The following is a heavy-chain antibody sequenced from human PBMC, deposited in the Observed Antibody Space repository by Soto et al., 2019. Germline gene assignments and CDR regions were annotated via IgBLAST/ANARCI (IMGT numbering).Heavy chain of an antibody. CDR1: VFTFTSYW. CDR3: ARDTDDFWIDEDYYGMDV. Sequence: PGWSLRLSCASSVFTFTSYWMSWVRQAPGKGLEWVANIKQDGSEKYYVDSVKGRFTISRDNAKNSLYLQMNSLRAEDTAVYDCARDTDDFWIDEDYYGMDVCGQGTTVTVSS. J-gene: IGHJ6*02. CDR2: IKQDGSEK. V-gene: IGHV3-7*01. D-gene: IGHD3-3*01.